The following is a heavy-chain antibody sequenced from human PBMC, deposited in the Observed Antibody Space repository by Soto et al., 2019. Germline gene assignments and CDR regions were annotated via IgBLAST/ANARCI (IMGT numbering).Heavy chain of an antibody. CDR2: MNPNSGNT. CDR1: GYTFASYD. V-gene: IGHV1-8*01. D-gene: IGHD3-3*01. J-gene: IGHJ6*02. CDR3: ARTIFGVVIIKSPVYYYYGMDA. Sequence: GASVKVCCQADGYTFASYDINCVRQATGQLLEWMGWMNPNSGNTGYAQKFQGRVTMTRNTSISTAYMELSSLRSEDTAVYYCARTIFGVVIIKSPVYYYYGMDAWGQGTKVT.